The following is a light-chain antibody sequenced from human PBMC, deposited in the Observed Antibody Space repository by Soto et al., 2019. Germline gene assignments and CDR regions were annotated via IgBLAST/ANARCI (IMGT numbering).Light chain of an antibody. J-gene: IGKJ4*01. V-gene: IGKV1-27*01. CDR1: QGIDNY. Sequence: DVQMTQSPMSLSASVGDRVTISCRASQGIDNYLAWYQQIPGEVPRLLIYSASTVVSGVPSRFSGSGSGTDFTLTISSLQPEDVGTYYCHLYIRAPLTFGGGTRVEI. CDR2: SAS. CDR3: HLYIRAPLT.